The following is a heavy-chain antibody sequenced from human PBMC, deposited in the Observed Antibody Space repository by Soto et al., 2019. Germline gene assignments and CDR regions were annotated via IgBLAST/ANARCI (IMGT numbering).Heavy chain of an antibody. J-gene: IGHJ4*02. D-gene: IGHD3-9*01. V-gene: IGHV1-46*04. CDR1: GYTFSSYY. CDR2: INPSGGYT. Sequence: ASVKVSCKASGYTFSSYYMNWVRQAPGQGLEWLGIINPSGGYTTYAQRLLGRVTITSDASTKTVYMELSSLRSEDTAVYYCARDSYDILTGPKDYWGQGTLVTVPQ. CDR3: ARDSYDILTGPKDY.